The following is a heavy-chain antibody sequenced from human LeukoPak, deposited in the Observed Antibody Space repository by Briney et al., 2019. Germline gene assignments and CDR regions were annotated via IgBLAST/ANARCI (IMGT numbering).Heavy chain of an antibody. D-gene: IGHD2-21*02. CDR1: GYTFTGYF. CDR3: ARGPHIVVVTATSRLDY. J-gene: IGHJ4*02. CDR2: INPNSGGT. V-gene: IGHV1-2*02. Sequence: ASVKVSCKTSGYTFTGYFIHWVRQAPGQGLEWMGWINPNSGGTNYAQKFQGRVTMTRDTSISTAYMELSRLRSDDTAVYYCARGPHIVVVTATSRLDYWGQGTLVTVSS.